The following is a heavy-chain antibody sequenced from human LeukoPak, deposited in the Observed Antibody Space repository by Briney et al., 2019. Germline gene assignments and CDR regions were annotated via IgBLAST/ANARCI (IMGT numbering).Heavy chain of an antibody. CDR2: IYYSGST. CDR1: GGSISSYY. V-gene: IGHV4-59*08. Sequence: PAETLSLTCTVSGGSISSYYWSWIRQPPGKGLEWIGYIYYSGSTKYNPSLKSRVSISVDTSKNQFSLKLSSVTAADTAVYYCARGAGAGYNLQPFDYWGQGTLVAVSS. CDR3: ARGAGAGYNLQPFDY. J-gene: IGHJ4*02. D-gene: IGHD5-24*01.